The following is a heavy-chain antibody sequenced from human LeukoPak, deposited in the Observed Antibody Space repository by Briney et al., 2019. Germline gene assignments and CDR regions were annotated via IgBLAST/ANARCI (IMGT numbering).Heavy chain of an antibody. CDR1: GFSVNTNY. CDR3: ARGKTSDDIIEDAFDI. Sequence: PGGSLRLSCSASGFSVNTNYVTWVRQAPGKGLEWVSVLYSGGGAYYADSVKDRFTISRDYSQNTLLLQMNSLRAEDTALYYCARGKTSDDIIEDAFDIWGQGTMVAVSS. D-gene: IGHD3-9*01. V-gene: IGHV3-66*01. CDR2: LYSGGGA. J-gene: IGHJ3*02.